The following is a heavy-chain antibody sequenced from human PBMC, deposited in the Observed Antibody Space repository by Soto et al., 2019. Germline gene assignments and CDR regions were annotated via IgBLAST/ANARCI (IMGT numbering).Heavy chain of an antibody. CDR3: ARSGGYSSSSGVENYYYYYGMDV. CDR2: INPSGGST. Sequence: QVQLVQSGAEVKKPGASVKVSCKASGYTFTSYYMHWVRQAPGQGLEWMGIINPSGGSTSYAQKVQGRVTITRDTSTSTVYMELSSLRSEDTAVYYCARSGGYSSSSGVENYYYYYGMDVWGQGTTVTVSS. J-gene: IGHJ6*02. V-gene: IGHV1-46*01. CDR1: GYTFTSYY. D-gene: IGHD6-6*01.